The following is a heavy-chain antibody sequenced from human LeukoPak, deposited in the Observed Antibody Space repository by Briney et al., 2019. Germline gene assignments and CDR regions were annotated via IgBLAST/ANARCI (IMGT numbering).Heavy chain of an antibody. D-gene: IGHD4-17*01. CDR1: GASVNSGSSY. CDR2: IYYSGST. V-gene: IGHV4-61*01. J-gene: IGHJ4*02. CDR3: ARENRGQTYGSLLDY. Sequence: NTSETLSLTCTVSGASVNSGSSYWSWIRQPPVKGPEWIGNIYYSGSTHYNPSLKSRVTMSLDTSKNEFSLKLSSLTAADTAMYFCARENRGQTYGSLLDYWGQGTLVTVSS.